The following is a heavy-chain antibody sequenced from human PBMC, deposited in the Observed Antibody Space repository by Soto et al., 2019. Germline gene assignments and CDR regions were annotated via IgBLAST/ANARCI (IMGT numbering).Heavy chain of an antibody. CDR3: AKDPIVRGWGPWDS. Sequence: QVQLVESGGGVVRPGTSLRLSCVVTGLTFSGYGMHWVRQAPGKGLEWVAGITYDGRSTYYADAVKGRFTVSRDNSKNILNLQMTSLKCDATAMYYCAKDPIVRGWGPWDSWGQGTLVIVSS. CDR1: GLTFSGYG. CDR2: ITYDGRST. D-gene: IGHD3-16*02. V-gene: IGHV3-30*18. J-gene: IGHJ4*02.